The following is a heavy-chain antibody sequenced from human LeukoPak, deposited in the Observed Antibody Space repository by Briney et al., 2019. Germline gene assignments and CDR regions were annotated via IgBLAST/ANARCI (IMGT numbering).Heavy chain of an antibody. J-gene: IGHJ6*03. CDR1: GFTFSSYA. V-gene: IGHV3-30*04. D-gene: IGHD6-19*01. Sequence: PGGSLRLSCAASGFTFSSYAMHWGRQAPGKGLEWVAVISYDGSNKYYADSVKGRFTISRDNSKNTLYLQMNSLRAEDTAVYYCAKQAAVAGDYYYYMDVWGKGTTVTISS. CDR3: AKQAAVAGDYYYYMDV. CDR2: ISYDGSNK.